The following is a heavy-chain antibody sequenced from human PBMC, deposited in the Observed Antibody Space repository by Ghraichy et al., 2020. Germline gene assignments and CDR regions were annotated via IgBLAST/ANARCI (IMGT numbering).Heavy chain of an antibody. CDR1: GFTFSSYS. CDR3: ARADGGGSYYGFDY. Sequence: GGSLRLSCAASGFTFSSYSMNWVRQAPGKGLEWVSSISSSSSYIYYADSVKGRFTISRDNAKNSLYLQMNSLRAEDTAVYYCARADGGGSYYGFDYWGQGTLVTVSS. V-gene: IGHV3-21*01. CDR2: ISSSSSYI. D-gene: IGHD3-10*01. J-gene: IGHJ4*02.